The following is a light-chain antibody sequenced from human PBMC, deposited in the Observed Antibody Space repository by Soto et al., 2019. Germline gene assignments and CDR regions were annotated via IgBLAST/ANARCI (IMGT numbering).Light chain of an antibody. CDR2: AAS. CDR3: LQHYNFPYT. V-gene: IGKV1-6*01. J-gene: IGKJ2*01. Sequence: AIQMTQSPSSLSASVGDRVTITCRASQGIGNDLGWYQQRPGKAPKLLIYAASSLQSGDQSRFSGSGSGTDFTLTISSLQPEDFATYYCLQHYNFPYTFGQGTKLEIK. CDR1: QGIGND.